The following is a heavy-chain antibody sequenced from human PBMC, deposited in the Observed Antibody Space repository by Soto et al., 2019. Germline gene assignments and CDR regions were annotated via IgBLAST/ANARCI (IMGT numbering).Heavy chain of an antibody. Sequence: EVQLVESGGGLVKPGGSLRLSCAASGFTFSSYSMNWVRQAPGKGLEWVSSISSSSSYIYYADSVKGRFTISRDNAKNSLYLQMNSLGAEDTAVYYCARGYHYYDSSGYDKWDAFVWGQGTMVTVSS. J-gene: IGHJ3*01. D-gene: IGHD3-22*01. CDR1: GFTFSSYS. CDR3: ARGYHYYDSSGYDKWDAFV. CDR2: ISSSSSYI. V-gene: IGHV3-21*01.